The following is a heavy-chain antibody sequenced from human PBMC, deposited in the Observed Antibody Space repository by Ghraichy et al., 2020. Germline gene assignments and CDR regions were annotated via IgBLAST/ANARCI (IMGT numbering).Heavy chain of an antibody. CDR2: VSGSGGST. V-gene: IGHV3-23*01. CDR1: GFTFSSYA. D-gene: IGHD4-11*01. J-gene: IGHJ4*02. Sequence: GSLRLSCAASGFTFSSYAMSWVRQAPGKGLEWVSAVSGSGGSTYYADSVKGRFTISRDNSKNTLYLQMNSLRAEDTAAYYCAKDQLATVTTGYFDYWGQGTLVTVSS. CDR3: AKDQLATVTTGYFDY.